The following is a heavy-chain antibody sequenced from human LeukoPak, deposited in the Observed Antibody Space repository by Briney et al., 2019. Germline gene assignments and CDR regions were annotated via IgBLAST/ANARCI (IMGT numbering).Heavy chain of an antibody. CDR2: IYYSGST. D-gene: IGHD3-22*01. Sequence: SETLSLTCTVSGGSIISYYWSWIRQPPGKGLEGIGYIYYSGSTNYNPSLKSRVTISLDTSKNQFSLKLSSVTAADTAVYYVMVKPLGIGSSGYYYVRSPFPPYPDYFDYWGQGTLVTVSS. V-gene: IGHV4-59*01. CDR1: GGSIISYY. CDR3: MVKPLGIGSSGYYYVRSPFPPYPDYFDY. J-gene: IGHJ4*02.